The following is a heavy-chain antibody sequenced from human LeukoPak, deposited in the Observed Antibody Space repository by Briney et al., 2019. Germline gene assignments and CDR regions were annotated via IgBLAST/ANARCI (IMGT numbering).Heavy chain of an antibody. CDR1: GFTFRNYA. CDR2: ISGSGDTT. J-gene: IGHJ6*02. CDR3: AKDFPGEDDILTGRRTQYGMDV. Sequence: GGSLRLSCAASGFTFRNYAMSWVRQAPGKGLEGVSGISGSGDTTYYADSVKGRFTISRDNSKNTLYVQMNSLRAEDTAVYYCAKDFPGEDDILTGRRTQYGMDVWGQGTTVTVSS. D-gene: IGHD3-9*01. V-gene: IGHV3-23*01.